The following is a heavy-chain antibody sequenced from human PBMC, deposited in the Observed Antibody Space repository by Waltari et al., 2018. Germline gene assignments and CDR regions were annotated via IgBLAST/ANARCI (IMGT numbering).Heavy chain of an antibody. Sequence: QVQLQESGPGLVKPSQTLSLTCTVSGDSISTGDYYWSWSRQAPGKGLGWLGYIYYIGSSYNNPSLKSRLTISVDTSMNQISLRLTSVTAADTAVYYCARERGSGPNAERDAFNIWGRGTVVTVSS. D-gene: IGHD3-16*01. V-gene: IGHV4-30-4*08. J-gene: IGHJ3*02. CDR3: ARERGSGPNAERDAFNI. CDR1: GDSISTGDYY. CDR2: IYYIGSS.